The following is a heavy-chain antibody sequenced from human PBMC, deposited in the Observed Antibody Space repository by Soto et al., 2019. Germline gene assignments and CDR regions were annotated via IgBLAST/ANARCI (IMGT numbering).Heavy chain of an antibody. J-gene: IGHJ4*02. D-gene: IGHD5-18*01. CDR3: ASDISGYSRAFDY. CDR2: IYSSGST. Sequence: SETLSLTCTVSGDSVSSDSYYWTWIRQPPGKGLEWIGYIYSSGSTNYNPSLKSRVTMSLDTSTNQFSLKLTSVTAADTAVYYCASDISGYSRAFDYWGQGALVTVSS. CDR1: GDSVSSDSYY. V-gene: IGHV4-61*01.